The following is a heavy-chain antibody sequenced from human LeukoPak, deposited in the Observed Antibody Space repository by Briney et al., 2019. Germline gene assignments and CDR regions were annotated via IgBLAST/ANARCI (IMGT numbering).Heavy chain of an antibody. V-gene: IGHV4-59*08. Sequence: SETLSLTCTVSGGSISSYYWSWIRQPPGKGLEWIGYIYYSGSTNYNPSLKSRVTISVDTSKNQFSLKLSSVTAADTAVYYCARHGGDDSMDYWGQGTLVTVSS. CDR1: GGSISSYY. CDR3: ARHGGDDSMDY. D-gene: IGHD2-21*01. CDR2: IYYSGST. J-gene: IGHJ4*02.